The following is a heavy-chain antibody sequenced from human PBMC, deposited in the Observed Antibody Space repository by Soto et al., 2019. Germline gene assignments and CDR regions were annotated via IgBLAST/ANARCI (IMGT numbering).Heavy chain of an antibody. D-gene: IGHD3-10*01. CDR3: ARAPQDGSGVDY. J-gene: IGHJ4*02. CDR1: GGSISSYY. Sequence: SQTLSLTCTVSGGSISSYYWSWIRQPPGKGLEWIGYIYYSGSTNYNPSLKSRVTISVDTSKNQFSLKLSSVTAADTAVYYCARAPQDGSGVDYWGQGTLVTVSS. V-gene: IGHV4-59*01. CDR2: IYYSGST.